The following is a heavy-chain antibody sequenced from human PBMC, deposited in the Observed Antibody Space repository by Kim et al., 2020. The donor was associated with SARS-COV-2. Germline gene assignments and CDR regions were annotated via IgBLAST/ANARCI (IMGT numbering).Heavy chain of an antibody. CDR3: ARGDSYGYVPFDY. V-gene: IGHV4-31*03. D-gene: IGHD5-18*01. J-gene: IGHJ4*02. CDR2: IYYSGST. Sequence: SETLSLTCTVSGGSISSGGYYWSWIRQHPGKGPEWIGYIYYSGSTYYNPSLKSRVTISVDTSKNQFSLKLSSVTAADTAVYYCARGDSYGYVPFDYWGQGTLVTVSS. CDR1: GGSISSGGYY.